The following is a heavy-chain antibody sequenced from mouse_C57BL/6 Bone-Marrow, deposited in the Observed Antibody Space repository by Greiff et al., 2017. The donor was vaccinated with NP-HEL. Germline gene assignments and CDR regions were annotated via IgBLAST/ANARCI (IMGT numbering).Heavy chain of an antibody. D-gene: IGHD1-1*01. V-gene: IGHV1-81*01. J-gene: IGHJ1*03. CDR3: AREGTVVGYFDV. CDR2: IYPRSGNT. Sequence: VQLQQSGAELARPGASVKLSCKASGYTFTSYGISWVKQRTGQGLEWIGEIYPRSGNTYYNEKFKGKATLTADKSSSTAYMELRTLTSEDSAVYFCAREGTVVGYFDVWGTGTTVTVSS. CDR1: GYTFTSYG.